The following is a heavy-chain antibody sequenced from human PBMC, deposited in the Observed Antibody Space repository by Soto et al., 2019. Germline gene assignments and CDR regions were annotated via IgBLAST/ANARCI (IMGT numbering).Heavy chain of an antibody. J-gene: IGHJ6*02. Sequence: ASVKVSCKASGYTFTGYCMHWVRQAPGQGLEWMGWINPNSGGTNYAQKFQGWVTMTRDTSISTAYMELSRLRSDDTAVYYCARGDDYSNYEAYYYGMDVWGQGTTVTVSS. CDR2: INPNSGGT. D-gene: IGHD4-4*01. CDR1: GYTFTGYC. V-gene: IGHV1-2*04. CDR3: ARGDDYSNYEAYYYGMDV.